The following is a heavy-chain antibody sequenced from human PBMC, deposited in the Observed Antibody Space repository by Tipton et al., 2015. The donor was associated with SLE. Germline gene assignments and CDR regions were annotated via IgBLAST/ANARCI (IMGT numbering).Heavy chain of an antibody. J-gene: IGHJ2*01. V-gene: IGHV4-4*07. CDR2: IYSSGST. Sequence: TLSLTCTVSGGSMNSYYWSWVRQPAGKGLEWIGRIYSSGSTEYNPSLKSRVTMSIDTSKNQFSLKLTSLTAADTAVYYCAREFLNPVTTVHYYFDLWGRGTLVTVSS. CDR1: GGSMNSYY. D-gene: IGHD4-11*01. CDR3: AREFLNPVTTVHYYFDL.